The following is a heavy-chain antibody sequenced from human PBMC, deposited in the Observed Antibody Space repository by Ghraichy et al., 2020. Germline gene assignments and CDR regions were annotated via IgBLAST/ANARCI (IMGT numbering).Heavy chain of an antibody. CDR1: GFTFSDYY. CDR3: TRERGHYYYYGMDV. V-gene: IGHV3-11*01. D-gene: IGHD3-10*01. Sequence: GGSLRLSCTASGFTFSDYYISWIRQAPGKGLERFSYISSSGSTIKYADSVKGRFTISRDNAKNSLYLQMKSLRAEDTAVYYCTRERGHYYYYGMDVWGQGTTVTVSS. J-gene: IGHJ6*02. CDR2: ISSSGSTI.